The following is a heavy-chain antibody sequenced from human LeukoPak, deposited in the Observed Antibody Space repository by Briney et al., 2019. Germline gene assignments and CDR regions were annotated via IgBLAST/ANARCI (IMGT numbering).Heavy chain of an antibody. CDR2: MNPNSGNT. J-gene: IGHJ4*02. D-gene: IGHD3-3*01. CDR1: AYTFTSYD. Sequence: ASVKVSCKASAYTFTSYDINWVRQATGQGLEWMGWMNPNSGNTGFAQKFQGRVTISRNTSISTAYMELSSLRSEDTAVYYCARITIFGVALDYWGQGTLVTVSS. CDR3: ARITIFGVALDY. V-gene: IGHV1-8*03.